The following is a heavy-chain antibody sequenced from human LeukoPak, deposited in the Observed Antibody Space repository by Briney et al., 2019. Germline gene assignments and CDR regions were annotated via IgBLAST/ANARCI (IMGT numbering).Heavy chain of an antibody. CDR2: IKQDGSEK. CDR3: ARDWAGTYDY. CDR1: GFTFSSYA. Sequence: GGSLRLSCAASGFTFSSYAMSWVRQAPGKGLEWVANIKQDGSEKYYVDSVKGRFTISRDNAKNSLYLQMNSLRAEDTAVYYCARDWAGTYDYWGQGTLVTVSS. V-gene: IGHV3-7*01. J-gene: IGHJ4*02. D-gene: IGHD1-7*01.